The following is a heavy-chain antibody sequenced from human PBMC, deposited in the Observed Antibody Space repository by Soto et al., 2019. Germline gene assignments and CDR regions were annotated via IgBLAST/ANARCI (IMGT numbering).Heavy chain of an antibody. Sequence: SETLSLTCSVSGAALNSGNDYWSWIRHVPGKGLEWIGHIYVTGAVDYNPSLRDRITISQDTSERQFSLNLRLVTAADTAVYYCARLRIATNNYKWFDPWGQGTLVTVSS. CDR2: IYVTGAV. CDR1: GAALNSGNDY. V-gene: IGHV4-31*03. J-gene: IGHJ5*02. CDR3: ARLRIATNNYKWFDP. D-gene: IGHD2-21*01.